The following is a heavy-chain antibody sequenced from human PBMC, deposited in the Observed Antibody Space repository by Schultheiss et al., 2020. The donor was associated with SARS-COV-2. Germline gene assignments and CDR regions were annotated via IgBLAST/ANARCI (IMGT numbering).Heavy chain of an antibody. V-gene: IGHV4-39*07. CDR1: GGSISSGGYY. Sequence: GSLRLSCTVSGGSISSGGYYWSWIRQPPGKGLEWIGSIYYSGSTYYNPSLKSRVTISVDTSKNQFSLKLSSVTAADTAVYYCAGRSSSSWYYFDYWGQGTLVTSPQ. CDR2: IYYSGST. J-gene: IGHJ4*02. CDR3: AGRSSSSWYYFDY. D-gene: IGHD6-13*01.